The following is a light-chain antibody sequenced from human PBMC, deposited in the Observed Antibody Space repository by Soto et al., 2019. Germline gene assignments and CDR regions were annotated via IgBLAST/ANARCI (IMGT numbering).Light chain of an antibody. Sequence: QSVLTQPASVSGSPGQSITISCTGTSSDVGDNYVSWYQQHLGKAPKLIIYEVSQRPSGVPDRFSGSKSGNTASLTVSGLQTEDEADYYCSAYAGSNNFVFGSGTKVT. J-gene: IGLJ1*01. CDR1: SSDVGDNY. CDR3: SAYAGSNNFV. V-gene: IGLV2-8*01. CDR2: EVS.